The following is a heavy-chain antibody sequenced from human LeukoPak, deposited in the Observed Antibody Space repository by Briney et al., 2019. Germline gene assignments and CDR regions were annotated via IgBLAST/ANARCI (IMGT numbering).Heavy chain of an antibody. CDR1: GGAVSNSY. CDR3: VRGERLGPDI. D-gene: IGHD3-16*01. V-gene: IGHV4-59*02. J-gene: IGHJ3*02. Sequence: SETLSLTCTVSGGAVSNSYWSWIRQPPGKGLEWIGYIRYSGSANYNPSLKSRVTISVGTSKNQFSLTLGSLTAADTAVYYCVRGERLGPDIWGQGTLVTVSS. CDR2: IRYSGSA.